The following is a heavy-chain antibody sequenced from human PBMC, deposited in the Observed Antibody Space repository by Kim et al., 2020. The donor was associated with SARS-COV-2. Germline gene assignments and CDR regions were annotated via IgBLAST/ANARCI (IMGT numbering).Heavy chain of an antibody. V-gene: IGHV4-59*13. D-gene: IGHD6-13*01. CDR1: GGSISSYY. CDR3: ARAQIAAAGTSWFDP. Sequence: SETLSLTCTVSGGSISSYYWSWIRQPPGKGLEWIGYIYYSGCTNYNPSLKSRVTISVDTSKNQFSLKLSSVTAADTAAYYCARAQIAAAGTSWFDPWGQGTLVTVSS. CDR2: IYYSGCT. J-gene: IGHJ5*02.